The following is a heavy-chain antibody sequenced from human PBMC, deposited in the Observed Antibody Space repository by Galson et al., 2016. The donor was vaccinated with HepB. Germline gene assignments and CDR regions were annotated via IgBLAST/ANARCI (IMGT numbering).Heavy chain of an antibody. CDR2: IIPIFGTT. CDR3: GYGSGSYKSSTPHWINY. J-gene: IGHJ4*02. D-gene: IGHD3-10*01. CDR1: GGTFSSYA. Sequence: SVKVSCKASGGTFSSYAISWVRQAPGQGLEWMGGIIPIFGTTNYAQKFQGRVTITADKSTNTAYMELSSLRSEDTAVYYGGYGSGSYKSSTPHWINYWGQGTLVTVSS. V-gene: IGHV1-69*06.